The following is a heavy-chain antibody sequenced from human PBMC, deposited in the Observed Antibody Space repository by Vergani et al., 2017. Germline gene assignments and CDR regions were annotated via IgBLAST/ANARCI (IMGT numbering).Heavy chain of an antibody. CDR1: GFTFSSYW. V-gene: IGHV3-7*01. Sequence: EVQLVESGGGLVQPGGSLRLSCAASGFTFSSYWMSWVRQAPGKGLEWVANIKQDGSEKYYVDSVKGRFTISRDNAKNSLYLQMNSLRAEDTAVYYCARDLRGSYYYYYMDVGGKGTTVTVSS. CDR2: IKQDGSEK. J-gene: IGHJ6*03. D-gene: IGHD3-16*01. CDR3: ARDLRGSYYYYYMDV.